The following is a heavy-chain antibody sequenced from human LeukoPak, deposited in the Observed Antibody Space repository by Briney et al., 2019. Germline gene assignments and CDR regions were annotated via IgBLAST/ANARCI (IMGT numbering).Heavy chain of an antibody. V-gene: IGHV3-49*04. Sequence: GGSLRLSCTTSGFSFGDYAMSWVRRAPGKGLEWVGFIRSKAYGGTTEYAASVKGRFTISRDDSKSIAYLQMSGLKTEDTALYYCTRASYAGSYYTYYFDYWGQGTLVAVSS. CDR1: GFSFGDYA. CDR2: IRSKAYGGTT. D-gene: IGHD1-26*01. J-gene: IGHJ4*02. CDR3: TRASYAGSYYTYYFDY.